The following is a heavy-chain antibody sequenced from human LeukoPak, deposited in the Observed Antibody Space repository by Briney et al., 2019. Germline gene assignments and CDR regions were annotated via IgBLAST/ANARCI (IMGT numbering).Heavy chain of an antibody. D-gene: IGHD2-2*01. CDR3: TRHEGTSSTRFDY. J-gene: IGHJ4*02. Sequence: GGSLKLSCAASGFTFSGSAMHWVRQASGKGLEWVGRIRTKSNSYETAYAASVKGRFTISRDDSKNTAYLQMDSLKTEDTAVYYCTRHEGTSSTRFDYWGQGTLVTVSS. CDR1: GFTFSGSA. V-gene: IGHV3-73*01. CDR2: IRTKSNSYET.